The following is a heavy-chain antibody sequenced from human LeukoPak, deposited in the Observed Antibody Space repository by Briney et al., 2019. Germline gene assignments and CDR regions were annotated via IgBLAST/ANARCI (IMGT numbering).Heavy chain of an antibody. Sequence: SETLSLTCSVSGGSISGYYWSWIRQPPGKGLEWIGYIYYSGSTNYNPSLKSRVTISVDTSKNQFSLKLSSVTAADTAVYYCARRVTRAYYFDYWGQGTLVTVSS. CDR2: IYYSGST. CDR3: ARRVTRAYYFDY. D-gene: IGHD5-18*01. CDR1: GGSISGYY. J-gene: IGHJ4*02. V-gene: IGHV4-59*01.